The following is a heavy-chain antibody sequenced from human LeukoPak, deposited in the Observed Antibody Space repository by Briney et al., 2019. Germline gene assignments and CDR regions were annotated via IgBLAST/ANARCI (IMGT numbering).Heavy chain of an antibody. V-gene: IGHV3-30-3*01. Sequence: GGSLRLSCAASGFTFSSYAMHWVRQAPGKGLEWVAVISYDGSNKYYADSVKGRFTISRDNSKNTLYLQMNSLRAEDTAVFYCASPAGYSSSWGNFDYWGQGTLVTVSS. CDR1: GFTFSSYA. D-gene: IGHD6-13*01. CDR2: ISYDGSNK. CDR3: ASPAGYSSSWGNFDY. J-gene: IGHJ4*02.